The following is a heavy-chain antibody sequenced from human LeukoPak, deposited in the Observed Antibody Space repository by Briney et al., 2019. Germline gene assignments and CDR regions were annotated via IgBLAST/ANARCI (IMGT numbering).Heavy chain of an antibody. V-gene: IGHV4-59*01. CDR3: ARCFNCLGILAAGIRFDP. CDR1: GGSISSYY. J-gene: IGHJ5*02. D-gene: IGHD6-13*01. Sequence: PSETLSLTCTVSGGSISSYYWSWIRQTPGKGLEWIGNIYYSGSTNYNPSLKSRVTLSVDTSKNQFSLRLSAVTAADTAVYYCARCFNCLGILAAGIRFDPWGQGTLVTVSS. CDR2: IYYSGST.